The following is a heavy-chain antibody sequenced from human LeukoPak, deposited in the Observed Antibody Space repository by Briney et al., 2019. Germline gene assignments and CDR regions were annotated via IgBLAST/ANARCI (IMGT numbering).Heavy chain of an antibody. CDR2: IYTSGST. Sequence: SENLSLTCTVSGGSISSYYWSWIRQPAGKGLEWIGRIYTSGSTNYNPSLKSRVTMSVDTSKNQFSLKLSSVTAADTAVYYCARSAFLQYYYDSSGLDYWGQGTLVTVSS. CDR3: ARSAFLQYYYDSSGLDY. CDR1: GGSISSYY. J-gene: IGHJ4*02. D-gene: IGHD3-22*01. V-gene: IGHV4-4*07.